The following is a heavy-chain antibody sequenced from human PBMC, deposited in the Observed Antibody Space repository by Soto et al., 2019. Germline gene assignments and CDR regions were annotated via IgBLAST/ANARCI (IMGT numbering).Heavy chain of an antibody. D-gene: IGHD3-16*01. CDR3: ARHRGTSYYYYYMDV. J-gene: IGHJ6*03. Sequence: SETLSLTCTVSGGSISSYYWSWIRQPPGKGLEWIGYSYYSGSTNYNPSLKSRVTISVDTSKNQFSLKLSSVTAADTAVYYCARHRGTSYYYYYMDVWGKGTTVTVSS. CDR1: GGSISSYY. CDR2: SYYSGST. V-gene: IGHV4-59*08.